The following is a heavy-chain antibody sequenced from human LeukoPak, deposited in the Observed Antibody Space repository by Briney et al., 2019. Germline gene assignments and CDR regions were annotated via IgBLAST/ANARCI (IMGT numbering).Heavy chain of an antibody. CDR1: GYTLTELS. D-gene: IGHD2-15*01. CDR2: FDPEDGET. J-gene: IGHJ4*02. V-gene: IGHV1-24*01. CDR3: ATFCSGGSCYHDY. Sequence: ATVKVSCKVSGYTLTELSMHWVRQAPGKGLEWMGGFDPEDGETIYAQKFQGRVTMTEDTSTDTAYMELSSLRSEDTAVYYCATFCSGGSCYHDYWGQGTLVTVSS.